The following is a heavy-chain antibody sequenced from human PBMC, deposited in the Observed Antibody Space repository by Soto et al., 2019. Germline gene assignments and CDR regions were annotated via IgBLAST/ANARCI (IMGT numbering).Heavy chain of an antibody. J-gene: IGHJ4*02. CDR2: ISGSGVTT. CDR1: GFTFINYA. D-gene: IGHD5-12*01. CDR3: AKYMVATIYFDY. V-gene: IGHV3-23*01. Sequence: GGSLRLSCAASGFTFINYAMSWVRQAPGKGLEWVSTISGSGVTTYYADSVKGRFTISRDNSENTLYLQMNSLRAEDTAEYYCAKYMVATIYFDYWGQGALVTVSS.